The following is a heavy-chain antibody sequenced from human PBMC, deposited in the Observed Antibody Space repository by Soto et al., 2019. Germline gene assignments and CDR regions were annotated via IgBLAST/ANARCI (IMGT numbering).Heavy chain of an antibody. Sequence: SETLSLTCAVYGGSFSGYYWSWIRQPPGKGLEWIGEINHSGSTNYNPSLKSRVTISVDTSKNQFSLKLSSVTAADTAVYYCARGYVNCSGGSCYGGAYYYYYMDVWGKGTTVTVSS. V-gene: IGHV4-34*01. J-gene: IGHJ6*03. CDR1: GGSFSGYY. CDR2: INHSGST. CDR3: ARGYVNCSGGSCYGGAYYYYYMDV. D-gene: IGHD2-15*01.